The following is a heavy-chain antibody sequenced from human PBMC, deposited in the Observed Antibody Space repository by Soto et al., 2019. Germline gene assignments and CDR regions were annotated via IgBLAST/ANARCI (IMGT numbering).Heavy chain of an antibody. CDR2: ISYTGDT. CDR1: GDPVSSDRYF. J-gene: IGHJ5*02. CDR3: ARIVVGATVDL. D-gene: IGHD1-26*01. V-gene: IGHV4-61*01. Sequence: SETLSLTCSVSGDPVSSDRYFVTWIRQPPGKGLEWIAYISYTGDTNYNPSLKSRVTISVDTSRNRFSLTLTSVTAADTAVYFCARIVVGATVDLWGQGSLVTVSS.